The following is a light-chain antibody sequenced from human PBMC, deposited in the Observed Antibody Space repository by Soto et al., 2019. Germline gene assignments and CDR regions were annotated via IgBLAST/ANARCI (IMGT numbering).Light chain of an antibody. CDR3: SSFTSGHTWV. CDR1: SSDVXXXXX. CDR2: EVT. Sequence: QSALTQPXXVSXXXXQSXXXXXXXXSSDVXXXXXVSWXQQHPGKAXXVMIYEVTNRPSGVSNRFSGSKSGNTASLTISGXXAEDEADYYCSSFTSGHTWVFGEGTKLTVL. J-gene: IGLJ3*02. V-gene: IGLV2-14*01.